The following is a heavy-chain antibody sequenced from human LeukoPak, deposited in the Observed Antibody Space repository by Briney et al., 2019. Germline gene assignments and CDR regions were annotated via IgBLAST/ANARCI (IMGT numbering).Heavy chain of an antibody. CDR2: INHSGST. V-gene: IGHV4-34*01. J-gene: IGHJ3*02. Sequence: SETLSLTCAVYGGSISDYYWSWIRQPPGKGLEWIGEINHSGSTNYNPSLKSRVTISVDTSKNQFSLKLSSVTAADTAVYYCARGWDCSSTSCYTSSAFDIWGQGTMVTVSS. CDR1: GGSISDYY. CDR3: ARGWDCSSTSCYTSSAFDI. D-gene: IGHD2-2*02.